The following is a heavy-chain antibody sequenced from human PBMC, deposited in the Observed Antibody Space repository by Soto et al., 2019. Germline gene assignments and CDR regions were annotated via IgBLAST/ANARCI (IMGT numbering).Heavy chain of an antibody. V-gene: IGHV3-30*18. J-gene: IGHJ3*02. CDR2: ISHDGNNK. CDR1: GFTFSSHV. Sequence: QVQLVQSGGGVVQPGRSLRLSCAASGFTFSSHVTHWVRQAPGKGLEWVAVISHDGNNKYYADSVKGRFTISRDNSKNTLYLQMNSLTTEDTAVYYCAKGGPDCASTTCYLLVAFDIWGQGTMVTVSS. CDR3: AKGGPDCASTTCYLLVAFDI. D-gene: IGHD2-2*01.